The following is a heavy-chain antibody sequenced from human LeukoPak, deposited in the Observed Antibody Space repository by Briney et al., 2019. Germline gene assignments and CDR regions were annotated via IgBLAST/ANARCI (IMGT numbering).Heavy chain of an antibody. CDR2: ISYDGSNK. D-gene: IGHD6-19*01. J-gene: IGHJ6*03. V-gene: IGHV3-30*04. CDR3: ARVSVAGTYYYYYMDV. CDR1: GFTFSSYA. Sequence: GGSLRLSCAASGFTFSSYAMHWVRQAPGKGLEWVAVISYDGSNKDYADSVKGRFTISRDNSKNTLYLQTNSLRAEDTAVYYCARVSVAGTYYYYYMDVWGKGTTVTVSS.